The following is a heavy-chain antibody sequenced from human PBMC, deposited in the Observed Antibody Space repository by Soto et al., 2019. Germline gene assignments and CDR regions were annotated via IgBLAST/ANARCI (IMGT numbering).Heavy chain of an antibody. CDR2: IYYSGST. CDR3: ARDYMVRGVKNYYYGMDV. D-gene: IGHD3-10*01. CDR1: GGSISSGGYY. Sequence: SETLSLTCTVSGGSISSGGYYWSWIRQHPGKGLEWIGYIYYSGSTYYNPSLKSRVTISVDTSKNQFSLKLSSVTAADTAVYYCARDYMVRGVKNYYYGMDVWGQGTTVTVSS. V-gene: IGHV4-31*03. J-gene: IGHJ6*02.